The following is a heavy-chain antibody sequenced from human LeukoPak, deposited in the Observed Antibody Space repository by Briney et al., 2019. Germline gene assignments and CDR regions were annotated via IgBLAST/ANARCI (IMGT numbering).Heavy chain of an antibody. Sequence: PGGSLRLSCTASGFIFSTSWMTWVRQAPGKGLEWVANINLDGSEKYYVDSVKGRFTISRDNAKNSLYLQMNSLRAGDTAVYYCARGITSGPRRYDVRNFDYWGQGTPVTVSS. J-gene: IGHJ4*02. CDR2: INLDGSEK. CDR3: ARGITSGPRRYDVRNFDY. D-gene: IGHD5-12*01. CDR1: GFIFSTSW. V-gene: IGHV3-7*01.